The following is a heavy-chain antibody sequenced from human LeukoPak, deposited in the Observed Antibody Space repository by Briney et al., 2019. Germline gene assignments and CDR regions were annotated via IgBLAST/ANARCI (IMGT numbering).Heavy chain of an antibody. Sequence: ASVKVSCKASGGTFSSYAISWVRQAPGQGLEWTGRIIPILGIANYAQKFQGRVTITADKSTSTAYMELSSLRSEDTAVYYCASSSTDIVVVPAVAGGFDYWGQGTLVTVSS. CDR3: ASSSTDIVVVPAVAGGFDY. V-gene: IGHV1-69*10. D-gene: IGHD2-2*01. J-gene: IGHJ4*02. CDR2: IIPILGIA. CDR1: GGTFSSYA.